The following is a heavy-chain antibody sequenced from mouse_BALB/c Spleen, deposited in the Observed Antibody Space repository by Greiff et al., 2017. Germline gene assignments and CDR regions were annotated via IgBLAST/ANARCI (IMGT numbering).Heavy chain of an antibody. Sequence: EVKLQESGGGLVQPGGSRKLSCAASGFTFSSFGMHWVRQAPEKGLEWVAYISSGSSTIYYADTVKGRFTISRDNPKNTLFLQMTSLRSEDTAMYYCARAPAGYFDYWGQGTTLTVSS. CDR1: GFTFSSFG. CDR3: ARAPAGYFDY. CDR2: ISSGSSTI. J-gene: IGHJ2*01. V-gene: IGHV5-17*02.